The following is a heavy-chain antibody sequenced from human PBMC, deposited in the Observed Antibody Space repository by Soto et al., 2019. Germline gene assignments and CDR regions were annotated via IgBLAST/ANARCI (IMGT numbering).Heavy chain of an antibody. CDR2: IYYSGST. Sequence: SETLSLTCTVSGGSISSSSYYWGWIRQPPGKGLEWIGSIYYSGSTYYNPSLKSRVTISVDTSKNQFSLKLSSVTAADTAVYYCARPHPEFVVVPAAMSAFDIWGQGTMVTVSS. CDR3: ARPHPEFVVVPAAMSAFDI. D-gene: IGHD2-2*01. CDR1: GGSISSSSYY. J-gene: IGHJ3*02. V-gene: IGHV4-39*01.